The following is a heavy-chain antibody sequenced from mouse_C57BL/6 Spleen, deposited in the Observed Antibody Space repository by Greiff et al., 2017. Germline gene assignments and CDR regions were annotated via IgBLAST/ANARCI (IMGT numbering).Heavy chain of an antibody. D-gene: IGHD1-1*01. J-gene: IGHJ2*01. CDR1: GYSITSGYY. CDR3: ARETVVATFDY. Sequence: DVQLQESGPGLVKPSQSLSLTCSVTGYSITSGYYWNWIRQFPGNKLEWMGYISYDGSNNYNPSLKNRISITRDTSKNQFFLKLNSVTTEDTATYYCARETVVATFDYWGQGTTLTVSS. V-gene: IGHV3-6*01. CDR2: ISYDGSN.